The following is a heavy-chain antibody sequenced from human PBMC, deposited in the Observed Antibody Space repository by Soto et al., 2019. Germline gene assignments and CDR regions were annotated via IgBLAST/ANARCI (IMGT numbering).Heavy chain of an antibody. V-gene: IGHV1-69*01. J-gene: IGHJ6*02. D-gene: IGHD1-26*01. CDR2: IIPIFGTA. CDR3: ARDNERGLTGSFYYYGMDV. Sequence: QVQLVQSGAEVKKPGSSVKVSCKASGGTFSSYAISWVRQAPGQGLEWMGGIIPIFGTANYAQKFQGRVTITADESTSTAYRELSSLRSEDTAVYYCARDNERGLTGSFYYYGMDVWGQGTTVTVSS. CDR1: GGTFSSYA.